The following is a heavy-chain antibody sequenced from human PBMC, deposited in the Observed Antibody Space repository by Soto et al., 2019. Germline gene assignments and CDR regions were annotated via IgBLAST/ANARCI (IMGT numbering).Heavy chain of an antibody. CDR3: ARDLVRCSGGTCYSGDFDY. V-gene: IGHV3-30-3*01. CDR1: GFTFSSYA. CDR2: LSYDVNDQ. Sequence: QVQLVESGGGVVQPGRSLRLSCVASGFTFSSYAIHWVRQAPGKGLEWVAVLSYDVNDQYYADSVKGRFTISRDNSKNTLYLQMNSLRVEDTAVYYCARDLVRCSGGTCYSGDFDYWGQGTLVTVSS. J-gene: IGHJ4*02. D-gene: IGHD2-15*01.